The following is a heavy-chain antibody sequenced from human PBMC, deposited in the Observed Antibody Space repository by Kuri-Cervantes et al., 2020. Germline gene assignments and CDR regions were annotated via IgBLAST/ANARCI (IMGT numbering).Heavy chain of an antibody. V-gene: IGHV3-9*01. J-gene: IGHJ3*02. Sequence: SLKISCAASGFTFDDYAMHWVRQAPGKGLEWVSGISWNSGSIGYADSVKGRFTISRDNAKNSLYLQMNSLRAEDTAVYYCARDGELLSRAFDIWGQGTMVTVSS. CDR1: GFTFDDYA. CDR2: ISWNSGSI. D-gene: IGHD1-26*01. CDR3: ARDGELLSRAFDI.